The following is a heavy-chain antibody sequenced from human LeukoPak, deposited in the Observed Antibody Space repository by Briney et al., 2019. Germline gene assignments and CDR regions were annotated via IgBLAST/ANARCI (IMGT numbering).Heavy chain of an antibody. D-gene: IGHD2-2*01. V-gene: IGHV4-4*09. J-gene: IGHJ6*03. CDR3: ARLPGCSSTSCYYGWNYYYYMDV. Sequence: PSETLSLTCAVYGGSISSYYWSWIRQPPGKGLEWIGYIYTSGSTNYNPSLKSRVTISVDTSKNQFSLKLSSVTAADTAVYYCARLPGCSSTSCYYGWNYYYYMDVWGKGTTVTVSS. CDR2: IYTSGST. CDR1: GGSISSYY.